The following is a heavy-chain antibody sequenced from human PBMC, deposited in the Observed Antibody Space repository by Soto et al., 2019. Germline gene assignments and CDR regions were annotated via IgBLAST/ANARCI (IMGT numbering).Heavy chain of an antibody. D-gene: IGHD2-21*01. J-gene: IGHJ6*02. CDR2: ISAYNGNT. CDR3: ARDLRGVVVNNYYYYYGMDV. CDR1: GSSFTSYR. Sequence: ASVPVSCPASGSSFTSYRISWVRQAPGQGLEWMGWISAYNGNTNYAQKFQGRVTITRDTSASTAYMELSSLRSEDTAVYYCARDLRGVVVNNYYYYYGMDVWGQGTTVTVSS. V-gene: IGHV1-18*01.